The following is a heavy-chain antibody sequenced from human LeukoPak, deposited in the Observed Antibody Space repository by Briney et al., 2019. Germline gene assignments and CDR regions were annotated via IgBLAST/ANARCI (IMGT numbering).Heavy chain of an antibody. Sequence: SETLSLTCAVYGGSFSGNYWSWIRQPPGKGLEWIGYVYYSGSTNYNPSLKSRVTISVDTSKKQFSLRLSSATAADTAVYYCARVLDLSKRGLDAFDIWGQGTMVTVSS. J-gene: IGHJ3*02. CDR1: GGSFSGNY. D-gene: IGHD3-16*01. CDR3: ARVLDLSKRGLDAFDI. V-gene: IGHV4-59*01. CDR2: VYYSGST.